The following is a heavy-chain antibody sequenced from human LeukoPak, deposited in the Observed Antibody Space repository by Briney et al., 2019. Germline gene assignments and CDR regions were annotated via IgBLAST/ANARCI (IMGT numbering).Heavy chain of an antibody. D-gene: IGHD6-13*01. V-gene: IGHV4-59*01. Sequence: SETLSLNCTVSGDSINNYYWSWIRQPPGKGLEWIGYIYYSGSTNYNPSLKSRVTISVDTSKNQFSLKLRSVTAADTAVYYCARGRIAAAGTGWFDPWGQGTLVTVSS. J-gene: IGHJ5*02. CDR1: GDSINNYY. CDR3: ARGRIAAAGTGWFDP. CDR2: IYYSGST.